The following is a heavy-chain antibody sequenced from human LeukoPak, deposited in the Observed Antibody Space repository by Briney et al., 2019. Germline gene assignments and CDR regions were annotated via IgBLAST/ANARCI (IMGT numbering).Heavy chain of an antibody. D-gene: IGHD6-19*01. CDR2: ISGSGGST. J-gene: IGHJ3*02. CDR1: GFTFSSYA. V-gene: IGHV3-23*01. Sequence: PGGSLRLSSAASGFTFSSYAMSWVRQAPGKGLEWVSAISGSGGSTYYADSVKGRFTISRDNSKNTLYLQMNSLRAEDTAVYYCAKDGTYSSGWYHDAFDIWGQGTMVTVSS. CDR3: AKDGTYSSGWYHDAFDI.